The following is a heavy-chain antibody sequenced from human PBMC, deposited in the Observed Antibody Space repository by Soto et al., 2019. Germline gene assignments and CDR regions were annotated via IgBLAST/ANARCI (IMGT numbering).Heavy chain of an antibody. V-gene: IGHV1-69*13. CDR1: GGTFSSYG. CDR2: IIPIFGTA. Sequence: ASVKVSCKASGGTFSSYGINWVRQAPGQGLEWMGGIIPIFGTANYAQKFQGRGTITADASTYTAYMELSSLRSEDTAVYYCARGDIVVVPAAIGRVYYYGVDVWGQGTTVTVSS. J-gene: IGHJ6*02. D-gene: IGHD2-2*01. CDR3: ARGDIVVVPAAIGRVYYYGVDV.